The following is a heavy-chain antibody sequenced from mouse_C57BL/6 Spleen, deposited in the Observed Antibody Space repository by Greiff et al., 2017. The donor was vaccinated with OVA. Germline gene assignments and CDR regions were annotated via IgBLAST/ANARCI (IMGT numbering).Heavy chain of an antibody. D-gene: IGHD3-1*01. Sequence: EVQLQESEGGLVQPGSSMKLSCTASGFTFSDYYMAWVRQVPEKGLEWVANINYDGSSTYYLDSLKSRFIISRDNAKNILYLQMSSLKSEDTATYYCARERGYTYFDYWGQGTTLTVSS. J-gene: IGHJ2*01. CDR1: GFTFSDYY. CDR2: INYDGSST. CDR3: ARERGYTYFDY. V-gene: IGHV5-16*01.